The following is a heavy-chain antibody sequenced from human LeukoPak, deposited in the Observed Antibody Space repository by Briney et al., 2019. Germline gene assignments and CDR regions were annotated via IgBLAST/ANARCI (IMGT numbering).Heavy chain of an antibody. J-gene: IGHJ4*02. D-gene: IGHD3-3*01. CDR2: IXXXXNT. CDR3: ARGAEVLRFLEWPQSMGFDY. V-gene: IGHV4-34*01. Sequence: IXXXXNTNYNPSLKSRVTISVDTSKNQFSLKLSSVTAADAAVYYCARGAEVLRFLEWPQSMGFDYWGQGTLVTVSS.